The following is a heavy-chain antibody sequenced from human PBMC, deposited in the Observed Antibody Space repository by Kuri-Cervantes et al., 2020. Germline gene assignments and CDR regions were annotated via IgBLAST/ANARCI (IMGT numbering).Heavy chain of an antibody. J-gene: IGHJ5*02. CDR1: GYTFTSYD. D-gene: IGHD3-22*01. CDR2: INPNSGVT. Sequence: ASVKVSCKASGYTFTSYDINWVRQAPGQGLEWMGWINPNSGVTMYAQNFQGRVTMTRDTSISTAYMELSDLTSDDAAVYYCARGSSSGSNYFDPWGQGTLVTVSS. V-gene: IGHV1-2*02. CDR3: ARGSSSGSNYFDP.